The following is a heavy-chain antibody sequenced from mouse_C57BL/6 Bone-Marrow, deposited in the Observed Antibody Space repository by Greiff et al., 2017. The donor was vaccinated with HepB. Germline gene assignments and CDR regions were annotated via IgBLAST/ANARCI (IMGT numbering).Heavy chain of an antibody. Sequence: KQSHGKSLEWIGVINPYNGGTSYNQKFKGKATLTVDKSSSTAYMELNSLTSEDSAVYYCARGGNYYGNPALFAYWGQGTLVTVSA. CDR2: INPYNGGT. CDR3: ARGGNYYGNPALFAY. D-gene: IGHD2-1*01. J-gene: IGHJ3*01. V-gene: IGHV1-19*01.